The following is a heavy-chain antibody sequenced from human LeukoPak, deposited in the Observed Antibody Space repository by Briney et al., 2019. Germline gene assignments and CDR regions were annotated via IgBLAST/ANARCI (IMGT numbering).Heavy chain of an antibody. Sequence: SETLSLTCAVYGRSFSGYYWSWIRQPPGKGLEWIGEINHSGSTNYNPSLKSRVTISVDTSKNQFSLKLSSVTAADTAVYYCARGQMGRFFEWLYPSYNWFDPWGQGTLVTVSS. CDR2: INHSGST. V-gene: IGHV4-34*01. CDR1: GRSFSGYY. J-gene: IGHJ5*02. CDR3: ARGQMGRFFEWLYPSYNWFDP. D-gene: IGHD3-3*01.